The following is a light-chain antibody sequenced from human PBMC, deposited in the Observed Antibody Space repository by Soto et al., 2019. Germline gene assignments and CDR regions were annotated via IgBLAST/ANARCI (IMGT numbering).Light chain of an antibody. J-gene: IGKJ1*01. V-gene: IGKV1-39*01. CDR1: QSIGVY. Sequence: DIQMTQSPPSLSASVRDRVTITCRASQSIGVYLNWYQVRPGRAPKLLIHAASSLGTGVPSSFSGSGSGTDFTLTISSLQPEDFATYYCHQTYANPWTFGQGTKVDIK. CDR3: HQTYANPWT. CDR2: AAS.